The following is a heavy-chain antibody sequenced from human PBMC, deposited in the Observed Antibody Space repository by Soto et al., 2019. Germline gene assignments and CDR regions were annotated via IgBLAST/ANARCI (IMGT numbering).Heavy chain of an antibody. V-gene: IGHV1-2*04. CDR2: INPNSGGT. CDR3: ARDPNPPYYYGSGSSNWFDP. D-gene: IGHD3-10*01. CDR1: GYTFAGYY. Sequence: ASVKVSCKASGYTFAGYYMQWVRQAPGQGLEWMGWINPNSGGTNYAQKFQGWVTMTRDTSISTAYMELSRLRSDDTAVYYCARDPNPPYYYGSGSSNWFDPWGQGTLVTVSS. J-gene: IGHJ5*02.